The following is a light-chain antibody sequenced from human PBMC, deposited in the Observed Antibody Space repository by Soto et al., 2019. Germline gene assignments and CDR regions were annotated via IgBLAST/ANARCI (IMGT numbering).Light chain of an antibody. V-gene: IGLV7-46*01. CDR3: LLSYSGAQVV. CDR1: TRAVTSGHY. Sequence: QAVVTQEPSLTVSPGGTVTLTCGSSTRAVTSGHYPYWFQQKPGQAPRTLIYDTSNKHSWTPARFSGSLLGGKAALTLSGAQPEDEAEYYCLLSYSGAQVVFGGGTKLTVL. CDR2: DTS. J-gene: IGLJ2*01.